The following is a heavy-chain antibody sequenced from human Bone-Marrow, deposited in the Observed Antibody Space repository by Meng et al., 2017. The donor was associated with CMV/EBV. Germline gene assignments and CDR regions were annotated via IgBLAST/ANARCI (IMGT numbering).Heavy chain of an antibody. CDR1: GGSITGYY. J-gene: IGHJ6*02. D-gene: IGHD3-16*01. Sequence: SETLSLTCTVSGGSITGYYWSWIRQHPGKGLEWIAFIYYTGSTYYNPSLKSRVTIVVDTSKNQFSLKLNSVTAADTAVYYCARVSKDYPHYYYYGMDVWGQGTTVTVSS. V-gene: IGHV4-59*06. CDR2: IYYTGST. CDR3: ARVSKDYPHYYYYGMDV.